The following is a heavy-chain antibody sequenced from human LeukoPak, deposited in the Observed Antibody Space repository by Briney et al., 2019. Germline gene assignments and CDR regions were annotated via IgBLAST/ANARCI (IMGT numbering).Heavy chain of an antibody. CDR3: ARALTPGYCGGATCSYSDF. CDR1: GDSIRSYY. J-gene: IGHJ4*02. Sequence: SETLSLTCTVSGDSIRSYYWSWVRQPPGKGLEWIGYIYYSGRTSSNTSLRGRVAISVDTSKSQFSLNVTSVTAADTAVYYCARALTPGYCGGATCSYSDFWGQGTLVTVSS. V-gene: IGHV4-59*01. D-gene: IGHD2-15*01. CDR2: IYYSGRT.